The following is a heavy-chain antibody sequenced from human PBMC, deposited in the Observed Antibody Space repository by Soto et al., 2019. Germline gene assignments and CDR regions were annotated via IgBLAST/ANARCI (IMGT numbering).Heavy chain of an antibody. Sequence: QLQLQESGPGLVKPSETLSLTCTVSGGSISSSSYYWGWIRQPPGKGLEWIGSIYYSGSTYYNPSLKSRVTISVDTSKNQFSLKLSSVTAADTAVYYCAKTYSGSYSSFDYWGQGTLVTVSS. CDR1: GGSISSSSYY. CDR2: IYYSGST. CDR3: AKTYSGSYSSFDY. D-gene: IGHD1-26*01. J-gene: IGHJ4*02. V-gene: IGHV4-39*01.